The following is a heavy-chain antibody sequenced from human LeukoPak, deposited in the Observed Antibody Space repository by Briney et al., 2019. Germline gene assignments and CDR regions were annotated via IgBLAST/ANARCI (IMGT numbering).Heavy chain of an antibody. CDR3: ATLESLGGSGSSFHFDY. Sequence: VWSLRLSCPPSVCIFRSQNMNWVLHAPGHGLEYVASSSSSGTFLVYADSVKGRFNICRDNAKHSLYLQMNSLRVEDTAVYYCATLESLGGSGSSFHFDYWGQGTLVGVSS. D-gene: IGHD3-10*01. CDR1: VCIFRSQN. J-gene: IGHJ4*02. CDR2: SSSSGTFL. V-gene: IGHV3-21*01.